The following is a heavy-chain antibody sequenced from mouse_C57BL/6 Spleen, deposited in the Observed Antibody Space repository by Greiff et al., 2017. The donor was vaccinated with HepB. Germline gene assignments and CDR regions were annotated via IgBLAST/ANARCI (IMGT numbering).Heavy chain of an antibody. V-gene: IGHV6-3*01. CDR2: IRLKSDNYST. D-gene: IGHD3-1*01. CDR3: GLYSFDY. J-gene: IGHJ2*01. Sequence: EVMLVESGGGLVQPGGSMKLSCVASGFTFSNYWMNWVRQSPEKGLEWVAQIRLKSDNYSTHYAESVKGRFTISRDDSKSSVYLQMNNLRAEDTGIYYCGLYSFDYWGQGTTLTVSS. CDR1: GFTFSNYW.